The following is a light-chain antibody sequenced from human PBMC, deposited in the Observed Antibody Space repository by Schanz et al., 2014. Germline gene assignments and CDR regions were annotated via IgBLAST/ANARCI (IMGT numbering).Light chain of an antibody. CDR1: SSDVGTYSF. Sequence: QSALTQPASVSGSPGQSITISCTGTSSDVGTYSFISWYQHHPGKAPKLMIYDVSNRPSGVSNRFSGSKSGNTASLTISGLQAEDEADYYCSSYTSTTLRVFGGGTKLTVL. CDR3: SSYTSTTLRV. J-gene: IGLJ3*02. CDR2: DVS. V-gene: IGLV2-14*02.